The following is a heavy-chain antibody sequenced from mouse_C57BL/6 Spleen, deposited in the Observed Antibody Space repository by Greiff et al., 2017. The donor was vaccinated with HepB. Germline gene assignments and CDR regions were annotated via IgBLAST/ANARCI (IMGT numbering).Heavy chain of an antibody. Sequence: VQGVESGPELVKPGASVKISCKASGYAFSSSWMNWVKQRPGKGLEWIGRIYPGDGDTNYNGKFKGKATLTADKSSSTAYMQLSSLTSEDSAVYFCAPFGYFDYWGQGTTLTVSS. J-gene: IGHJ2*01. CDR3: APFGYFDY. V-gene: IGHV1-82*01. CDR2: IYPGDGDT. CDR1: GYAFSSSW.